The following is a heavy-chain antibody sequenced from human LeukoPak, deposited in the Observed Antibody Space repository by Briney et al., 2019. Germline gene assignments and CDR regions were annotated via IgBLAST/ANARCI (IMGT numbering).Heavy chain of an antibody. Sequence: PGGSLRLSCAASGFTFSSYWMSWVRQAPGKGLEWVANIKEDGSEKYYVDSVKGRFTISRDNAKNSLYLQMNSLRAEDTAVYYCTRDLMSSISRGWFDPWGQGTLVIVSS. J-gene: IGHJ5*02. CDR1: GFTFSSYW. CDR3: TRDLMSSISRGWFDP. V-gene: IGHV3-7*01. D-gene: IGHD2-2*01. CDR2: IKEDGSEK.